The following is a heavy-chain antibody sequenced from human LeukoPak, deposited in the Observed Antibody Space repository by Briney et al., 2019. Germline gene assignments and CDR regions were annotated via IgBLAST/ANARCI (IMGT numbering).Heavy chain of an antibody. CDR1: GFTFSTYG. CDR2: IWYDGSNK. CDR3: ARAGDYGDYTTHYFDY. V-gene: IGHV3-33*01. Sequence: GGSLRLSCAASGFTFSTYGMHWVRQAPGKGLEWVAIIWYDGSNKFYADSVKGRFTISRDNSKNTLYLHMNSLRAGDTAVYYCARAGDYGDYTTHYFDYWGQGTLVTVSS. J-gene: IGHJ4*02. D-gene: IGHD4-17*01.